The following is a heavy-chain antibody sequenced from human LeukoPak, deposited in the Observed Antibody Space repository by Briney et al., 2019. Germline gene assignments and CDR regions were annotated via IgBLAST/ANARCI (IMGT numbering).Heavy chain of an antibody. D-gene: IGHD6-13*01. CDR2: ISGSGGST. CDR3: AKSTRIAAAGNFDY. CDR1: GFTFSSYA. V-gene: IGHV3-23*01. J-gene: IGHJ4*02. Sequence: GGSLRLSCAASGFTFSSYAMSWVRQAPGKGLEWVSAISGSGGSTYYTDPVKGRFTISRDNSRNTLYLQMNSLRAEDTAVYYCAKSTRIAAAGNFDYWGQGTLVTVSS.